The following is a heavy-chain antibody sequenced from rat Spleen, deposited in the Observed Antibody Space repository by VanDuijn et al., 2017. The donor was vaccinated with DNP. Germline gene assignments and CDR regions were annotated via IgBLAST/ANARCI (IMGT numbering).Heavy chain of an antibody. V-gene: IGHV5-25*01. CDR3: ARLGPRHTRFVY. D-gene: IGHD1-9*01. CDR2: ITNSGDST. J-gene: IGHJ3*01. CDR1: GFTFSDYY. Sequence: EVQLVESGGGLVQPGRSLKLSCAASGFTFSDYYMAWVRQAPTKGLEWVASITNSGDSTYYRDSVKGRFTISRDNAKSTLYLQMDSLRSEDTATYYCARLGPRHTRFVYWGQGTLVTVSS.